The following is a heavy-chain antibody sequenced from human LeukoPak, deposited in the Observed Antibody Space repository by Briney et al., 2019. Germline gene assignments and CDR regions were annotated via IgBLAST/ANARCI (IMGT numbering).Heavy chain of an antibody. D-gene: IGHD6-13*01. CDR2: IIPILGIA. V-gene: IGHV1-69*04. CDR1: GGTFSSYA. J-gene: IGHJ4*02. CDR3: ARVNGIAGINYFDY. Sequence: SVKVSCKASGGTFSSYAISWVRQAPGQGLEWMGRIIPILGIANYAQKFQGRVTITADKSTSTAYMELSSLRSEDTAVYYCARVNGIAGINYFDYWGQGTLVTVSS.